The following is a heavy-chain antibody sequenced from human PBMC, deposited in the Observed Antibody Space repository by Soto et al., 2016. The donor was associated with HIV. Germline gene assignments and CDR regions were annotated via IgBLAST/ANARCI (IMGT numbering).Heavy chain of an antibody. D-gene: IGHD3-10*01. CDR3: AKDPPMVQGVIITGVRFDP. CDR1: GFTFSSYA. CDR2: ISGSGGST. Sequence: EVQLLESGGGLVQPGGSLRLSCAASGFTFSSYAMSWVRQAPGKGLEWVSAISGSGGSTYYADSVKGRFTISRDNSKNTLYLQMNSLRAEDTAVYYCAKDPPMVQGVIITGVRFDPWGQGTLVTVSS. J-gene: IGHJ5*02. V-gene: IGHV3-23*01.